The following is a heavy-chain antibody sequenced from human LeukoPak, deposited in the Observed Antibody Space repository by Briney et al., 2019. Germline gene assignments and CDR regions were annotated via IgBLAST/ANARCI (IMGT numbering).Heavy chain of an antibody. J-gene: IGHJ4*02. CDR1: GGSISSGSYY. D-gene: IGHD3-3*01. V-gene: IGHV4-61*02. Sequence: SQTLSLTCTVSGGSISSGSYYWSWLRQPVGKGLEWIGRIYTSGSTNYNPSLKSRVTISVDTSKNQFSLKLSSVTAADTAVYYCARVSRRAYYDFWSGYYTGLKRIDYWGQGTLVTVSS. CDR3: ARVSRRAYYDFWSGYYTGLKRIDY. CDR2: IYTSGST.